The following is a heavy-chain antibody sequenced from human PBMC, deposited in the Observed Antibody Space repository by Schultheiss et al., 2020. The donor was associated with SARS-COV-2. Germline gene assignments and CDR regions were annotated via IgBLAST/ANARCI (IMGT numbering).Heavy chain of an antibody. J-gene: IGHJ3*02. D-gene: IGHD3-22*01. V-gene: IGHV4-34*01. Sequence: SETLSLTCNISGGSISSYYWSWIRQPAGKGLEWIGEINHSGSTNYNPSLKSRVTISVDTSKNQFSLKLSSVTAADTAVYYCASRMYYYDSSGYPNDAFDIWGQGTLVTVAS. CDR2: INHSGST. CDR3: ASRMYYYDSSGYPNDAFDI. CDR1: GGSISSYY.